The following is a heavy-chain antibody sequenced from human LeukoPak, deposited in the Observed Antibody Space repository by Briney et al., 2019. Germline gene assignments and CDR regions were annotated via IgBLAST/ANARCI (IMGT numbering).Heavy chain of an antibody. CDR2: IYTSGST. D-gene: IGHD6-13*01. Sequence: PSETLSLTCTVSGGSISSYYWSWIRQPAGKGLEWIGRIYTSGSTNYNPSLKSRVTMSVDTSKNHFSLELSSVTAADTAVYFCARGRVSSSSWSSTYYYYFYMDVWGKGTTVTVSS. CDR3: ARGRVSSSSWSSTYYYYFYMDV. J-gene: IGHJ6*03. CDR1: GGSISSYY. V-gene: IGHV4-4*07.